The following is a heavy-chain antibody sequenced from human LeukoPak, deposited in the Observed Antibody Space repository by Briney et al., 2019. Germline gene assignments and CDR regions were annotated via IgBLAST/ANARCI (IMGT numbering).Heavy chain of an antibody. CDR3: TRGDYYDGGGRNWFDP. CDR2: IHISWTT. J-gene: IGHJ5*02. V-gene: IGHV4-59*10. CDR1: GGSFSGYY. D-gene: IGHD3-16*01. Sequence: SETLSLTCAVYGGSFSGYYWSFIRQPAGKGLEWIGRIHISWTTYYNPSLKSRLTMSVDTSKNQFSMRLTSVTAADTAVYYCTRGDYYDGGGRNWFDPWGQGTLVTVSS.